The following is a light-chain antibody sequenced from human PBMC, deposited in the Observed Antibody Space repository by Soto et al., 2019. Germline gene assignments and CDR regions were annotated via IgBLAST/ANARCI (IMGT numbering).Light chain of an antibody. Sequence: VVTHSPAAVSVTPGERATLSCRASQSVSSNLAWYQQKPGQAPRLLIYGASTRATGIPARFSGSGSGTDFTLTISSIEPEDFAVYYCKTRTTWPPIPFAEGTRLAIK. CDR1: QSVSSN. CDR2: GAS. V-gene: IGKV3-15*01. J-gene: IGKJ5*01. CDR3: KTRTTWPPIP.